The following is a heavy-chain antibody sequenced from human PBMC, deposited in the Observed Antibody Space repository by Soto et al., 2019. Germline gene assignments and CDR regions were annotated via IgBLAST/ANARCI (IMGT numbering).Heavy chain of an antibody. D-gene: IGHD6-19*01. Sequence: GGSLRLSCAASGFTVSSNYMSWVRQAPGKGLEWVSVIYSGGSTYYADSVKGRSTISRDDSKNTLYLQMNSLRAEDTAVYYCARDQQWLGWFDPWGQGTLVTVSS. V-gene: IGHV3-53*01. CDR2: IYSGGST. CDR1: GFTVSSNY. CDR3: ARDQQWLGWFDP. J-gene: IGHJ5*02.